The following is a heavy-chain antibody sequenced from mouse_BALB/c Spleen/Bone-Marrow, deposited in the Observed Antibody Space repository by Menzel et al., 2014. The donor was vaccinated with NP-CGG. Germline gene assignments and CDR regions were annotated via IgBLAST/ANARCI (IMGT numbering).Heavy chain of an antibody. J-gene: IGHJ4*01. CDR1: GFSLTSYG. Sequence: QVQLKESGPGLVQPPQSLSITCTVSGFSLTSYGVHWVRQSPGKGLEWLGVIWSGGSTDYNAAFKSRLSISKDNSKSQVFFKMNSLQPNDTAIYYCARMDRSSYAMDYWGQGTSVTVSS. CDR2: IWSGGST. CDR3: ARMDRSSYAMDY. V-gene: IGHV2-2*02. D-gene: IGHD2-14*01.